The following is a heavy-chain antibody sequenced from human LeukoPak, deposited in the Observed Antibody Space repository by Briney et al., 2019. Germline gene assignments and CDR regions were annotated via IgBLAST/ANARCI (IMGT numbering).Heavy chain of an antibody. J-gene: IGHJ6*02. CDR2: IIPIFGTA. CDR1: GGTFSSYA. Sequence: SVKVSCKASGGTFSSYAVSWVRQAPGQGLEWMGGIIPIFGTANYAQKFQGRVTITADESTSTAYMELSSLRSEDTAVYYCARDLVDRGYCSGGSCFLPSLHYYYGMDVWGQGTTVTVSS. V-gene: IGHV1-69*13. D-gene: IGHD2-15*01. CDR3: ARDLVDRGYCSGGSCFLPSLHYYYGMDV.